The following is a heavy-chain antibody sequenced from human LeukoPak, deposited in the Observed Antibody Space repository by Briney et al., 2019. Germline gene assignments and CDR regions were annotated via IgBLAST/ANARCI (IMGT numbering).Heavy chain of an antibody. J-gene: IGHJ4*02. Sequence: AGGSLRLSCAASGFSFRTYGMHWVRQAPGKGLEWVTYIRFDGSNIYYAEAVKGRFTISRDNAKNSLYLQMNSLRAEDTAVYYCARDLNYDILTGPYAGGGYSYGFDYWGQGTLVTVSS. V-gene: IGHV3-30*02. CDR2: IRFDGSNI. D-gene: IGHD3-9*01. CDR3: ARDLNYDILTGPYAGGGYSYGFDY. CDR1: GFSFRTYG.